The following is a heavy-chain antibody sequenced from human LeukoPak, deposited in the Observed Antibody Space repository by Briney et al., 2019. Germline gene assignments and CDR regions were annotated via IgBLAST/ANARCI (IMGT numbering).Heavy chain of an antibody. J-gene: IGHJ4*02. V-gene: IGHV3-53*01. CDR2: IYSGGSI. D-gene: IGHD5-18*01. CDR3: ASSQLWLLYGY. CDR1: GFTVSSNY. Sequence: PGGSLRLSCAASGFTVSSNYMSWVRQAPGKGLEWVSVIYSGGSIYYADSVKGRFTISRDNSKNTLYLQMNSLRAEDTAVYYCASSQLWLLYGYWGQGTLVTVSS.